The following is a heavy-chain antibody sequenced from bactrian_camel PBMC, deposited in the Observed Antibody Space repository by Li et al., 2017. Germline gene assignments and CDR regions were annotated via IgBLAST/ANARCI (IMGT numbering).Heavy chain of an antibody. V-gene: IGHV3S26*01. CDR3: AADRSPRACTYCRGKDCSGLGW. J-gene: IGHJ6*01. CDR2: IDSDGFA. CDR1: GYNYTAYC. D-gene: IGHD3*01. Sequence: HVQLVESGGGSVQAGGSLRLSCVVSGYNYTAYCMSWWQQAPGKEREGVVTIDSDGFASYADSVEGRFIISKDFVKNILYLQMHSLKPEDTAMYYCAADRSPRACTYCRGKDCSGLGWWGQGTQVTVS.